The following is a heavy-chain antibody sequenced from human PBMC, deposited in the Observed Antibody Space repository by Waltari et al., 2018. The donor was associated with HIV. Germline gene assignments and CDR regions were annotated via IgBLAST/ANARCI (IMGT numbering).Heavy chain of an antibody. CDR2: IKEDGSEI. J-gene: IGHJ4*02. Sequence: EVRLVESGGGLVQPGGSLRLSCAASGSTFSGSWMTWVRQAPGKGLEWVANIKEDGSEIHYVDSVKGRFTISRDNAKNSLYLQMNSLRAEDTAVYYCARRQQLTDWGQGTLVTVSS. CDR3: ARRQQLTD. D-gene: IGHD6-13*01. V-gene: IGHV3-7*01. CDR1: GSTFSGSW.